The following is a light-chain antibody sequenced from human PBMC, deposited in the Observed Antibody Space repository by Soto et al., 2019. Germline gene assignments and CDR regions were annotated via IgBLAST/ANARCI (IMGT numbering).Light chain of an antibody. CDR2: SNN. V-gene: IGLV1-44*01. J-gene: IGLJ3*02. CDR3: AAWDDSLSWV. CDR1: SSNIGSNT. Sequence: QSVLTQPPSASGTPGQRVTISCSGISSNIGSNTVNWYQQLPGTAPKHLIFSNNQRPSGVPDRFSGSKSGTSASLAISGLQPDDEADYYCAAWDDSLSWVFGGGTKVTVL.